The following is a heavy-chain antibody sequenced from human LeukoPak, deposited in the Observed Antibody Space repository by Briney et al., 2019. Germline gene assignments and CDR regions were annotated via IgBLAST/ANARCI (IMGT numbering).Heavy chain of an antibody. CDR3: ARAYGGNVHSDY. D-gene: IGHD4-23*01. J-gene: IGHJ4*02. Sequence: GGSLRLSCAASEFTFSNYWMHWVRQAPGKGLVWVARINTDGSSTTYADSVKGRFTISRDNAKSTLYQQMNSLRAEDTAVYYCARAYGGNVHSDYWGQGTLVTVSS. V-gene: IGHV3-74*01. CDR1: EFTFSNYW. CDR2: INTDGSST.